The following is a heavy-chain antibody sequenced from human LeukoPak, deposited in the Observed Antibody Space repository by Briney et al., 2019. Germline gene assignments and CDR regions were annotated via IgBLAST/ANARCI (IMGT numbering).Heavy chain of an antibody. V-gene: IGHV3-48*02. CDR2: ISSDSSSI. J-gene: IGHJ6*02. CDR3: ARSFYSSGSYYKYGMDV. D-gene: IGHD3-10*01. CDR1: GFTFSSYA. Sequence: GGSLRLSCAASGFTFSSYAMSWVRQAPGKGLEWVSYISSDSSSIYYADSVKGRFTISRDNAKNSLYLQMNSLRDEDTAVYYCARSFYSSGSYYKYGMDVWGQGTTVTVSS.